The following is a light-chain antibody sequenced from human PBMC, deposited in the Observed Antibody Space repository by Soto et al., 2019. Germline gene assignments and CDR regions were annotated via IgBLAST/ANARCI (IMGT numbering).Light chain of an antibody. J-gene: IGKJ2*01. CDR3: QQYNDWPLYT. Sequence: EIVMTQSPTIVSVSPGERATLSCRASQSVNSNLAWYQQKPGQAPRLLISGASTRAPGIAARFSGSGSGTNFTLSISCLQSADFAVYYCQQYNDWPLYTFGQGTKLEIK. CDR2: GAS. CDR1: QSVNSN. V-gene: IGKV3-15*01.